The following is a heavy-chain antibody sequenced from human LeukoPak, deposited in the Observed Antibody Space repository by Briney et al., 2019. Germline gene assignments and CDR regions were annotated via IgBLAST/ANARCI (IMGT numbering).Heavy chain of an antibody. CDR3: ATVHSSGYSLFDY. D-gene: IGHD3-22*01. V-gene: IGHV1-24*01. Sequence: GASVKVSYKVSGYTLTELSMHWVRQAPGKGLEWMGGFDPEDGETIYAQKFQGRVTMTEDTSTDTAYMELSSLRSEDTAVYYCATVHSSGYSLFDYWGQGTLVTVSS. CDR1: GYTLTELS. J-gene: IGHJ4*02. CDR2: FDPEDGET.